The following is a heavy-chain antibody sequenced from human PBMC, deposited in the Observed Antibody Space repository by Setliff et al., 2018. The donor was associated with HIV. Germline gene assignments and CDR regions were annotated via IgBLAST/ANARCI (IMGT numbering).Heavy chain of an antibody. CDR2: ISAGNGNT. Sequence: ASVKVSCKTSGFTFSNYAIHWVRQAPGQGLEWMGWISAGNGNTKYSQEFQGRVTITRDASASTAYMELSSLRSEDTAVYYCARSPGDYLFDYWGQGTPVTVSS. J-gene: IGHJ4*02. CDR1: GFTFSNYA. CDR3: ARSPGDYLFDY. D-gene: IGHD4-17*01. V-gene: IGHV1-3*01.